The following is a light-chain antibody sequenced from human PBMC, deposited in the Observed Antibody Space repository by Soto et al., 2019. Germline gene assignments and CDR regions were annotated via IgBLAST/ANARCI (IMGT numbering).Light chain of an antibody. V-gene: IGKV4-1*01. CDR1: HIIFYISNNKNY. J-gene: IGKJ1*01. Sequence: DIVMTQSPDSLCVSLGERATVNCRASHIIFYISNNKNYLAWYQQKPGQPPKLLIYWASTRASGVPDRFIGSGSGRDFTLTISSLQAEDVAVYYCQQYFSTRTFGQGTKVDIK. CDR2: WAS. CDR3: QQYFSTRT.